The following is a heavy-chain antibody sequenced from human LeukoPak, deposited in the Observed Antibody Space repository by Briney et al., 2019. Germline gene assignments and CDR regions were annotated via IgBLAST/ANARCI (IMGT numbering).Heavy chain of an antibody. J-gene: IGHJ5*02. CDR3: AKDHLRLTTGYYLDP. V-gene: IGHV3-33*06. CDR2: IWYDGSNK. Sequence: GGSLRLSCAASGFTFTTYAMHWVRQAPGKGLEWVAVIWYDGSNKNYADSVKGRFTISRDDSKNTLYLQMNSLGAEDTAVYYCAKDHLRLTTGYYLDPLGQGTLVTVSS. D-gene: IGHD4-17*01. CDR1: GFTFTTYA.